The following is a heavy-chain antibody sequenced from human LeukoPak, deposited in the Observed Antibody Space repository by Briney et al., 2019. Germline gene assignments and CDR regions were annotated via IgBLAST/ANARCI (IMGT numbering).Heavy chain of an antibody. V-gene: IGHV1-2*02. J-gene: IGHJ4*02. CDR2: INPNSGGK. D-gene: IGHD3-22*01. CDR3: ARDREDPNSIDYYDSSGYYPCDY. Sequence: ASVKVSCKASGYTFTGYYMHWVRQAPGQGLEWMGWINPNSGGKNYAQKFQGRVTMTRDTSISTAYMELSRLRSDDTAVYYCARDREDPNSIDYYDSSGYYPCDYWGQGTLVTVSS. CDR1: GYTFTGYY.